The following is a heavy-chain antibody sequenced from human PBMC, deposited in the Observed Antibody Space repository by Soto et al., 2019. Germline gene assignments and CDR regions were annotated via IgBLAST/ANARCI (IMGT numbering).Heavy chain of an antibody. J-gene: IGHJ3*02. D-gene: IGHD3-22*01. CDR3: ARDGPYDSSGYYSEGNAFDI. CDR1: GYTFTSYA. CDR2: INAGNGNT. Sequence: GASVKVSCKASGYTFTSYAMHWVRQAPGQRLEWMGWINAGNGNTKYSQKFQGRVTITRDTSASTAYMELSSLRSEDTAVYYCARDGPYDSSGYYSEGNAFDIWGQGTMVTVSS. V-gene: IGHV1-3*01.